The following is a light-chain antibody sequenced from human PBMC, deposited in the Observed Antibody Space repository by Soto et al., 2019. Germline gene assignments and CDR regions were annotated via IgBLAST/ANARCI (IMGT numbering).Light chain of an antibody. J-gene: IGKJ1*01. CDR1: QSVSSSY. CDR2: GAS. CDR3: HQYGSSPQT. V-gene: IGKV3-20*01. Sequence: EIVLTQSPGTRSLSQGERATLSCRDSQSVSSSYLAWYQQNPGQAPRLLIYGASSRATGIPDRFTGSGSGTDFTLTISRLDPDDFAVFYCHQYGSSPQTFGQGTKVDTK.